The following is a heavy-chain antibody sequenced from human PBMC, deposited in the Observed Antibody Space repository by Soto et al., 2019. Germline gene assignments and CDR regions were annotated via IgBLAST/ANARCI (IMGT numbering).Heavy chain of an antibody. V-gene: IGHV3-48*01. D-gene: IGHD6-19*01. CDR3: RLGQWPHAQLDY. J-gene: IGHJ4*02. Sequence: EVQLVESGGGLVQPGGSLRLSCAASGFTFSSYSMNWVRQAPGKGLEWVSYISSSSSTIYYADSVKGRFTISRDNAKISLYLQMNSLRAEATAVYDCRLGQWPHAQLDYWGQGTLVTVSS. CDR2: ISSSSSTI. CDR1: GFTFSSYS.